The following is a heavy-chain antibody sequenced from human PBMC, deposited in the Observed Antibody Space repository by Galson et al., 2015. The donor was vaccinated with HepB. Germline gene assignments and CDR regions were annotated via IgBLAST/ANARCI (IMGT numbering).Heavy chain of an antibody. D-gene: IGHD4-17*01. Sequence: SLRLSCAASGFTFSSYYMHWVRQAPGKGLVWVSRIKTDGSSTNYADAVKGRFTISRDNAKNMLFLQLNSLRAEDTAMYYCARGLYGDPVGFDFWGQGSLVTVSS. CDR3: ARGLYGDPVGFDF. J-gene: IGHJ4*02. CDR2: IKTDGSST. V-gene: IGHV3-74*01. CDR1: GFTFSSYY.